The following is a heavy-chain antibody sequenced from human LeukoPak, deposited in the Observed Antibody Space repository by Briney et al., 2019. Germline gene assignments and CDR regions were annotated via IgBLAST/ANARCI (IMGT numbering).Heavy chain of an antibody. CDR2: IYSSGNT. CDR3: AKDPNGDYVGAFDI. D-gene: IGHD4-17*01. V-gene: IGHV3-53*01. CDR1: GFTVSSKY. J-gene: IGHJ3*02. Sequence: GGSLRLSCAASGFTVSSKYMSWVRQAPGKGLEWVSVIYSSGNTYYADSVQGRFTISRDDSKNTLYLQMNSLRAEDTAVYYCAKDPNGDYVGAFDIWGQGTMVSVSS.